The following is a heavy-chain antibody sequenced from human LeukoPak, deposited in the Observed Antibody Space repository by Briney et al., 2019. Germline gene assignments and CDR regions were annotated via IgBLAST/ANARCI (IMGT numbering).Heavy chain of an antibody. CDR1: GGSISSSSYY. Sequence: SETLSLTCTVSGGSISSSSYYWGWIRQPPGKGLEWIGSIYYSGSTYYNPSLKSRVTISVDTSKNQFSLKLSSVTAADTAVYYCAREGDYGSGSSFDYWGQGTLVTVSS. J-gene: IGHJ4*02. D-gene: IGHD3-10*01. V-gene: IGHV4-39*07. CDR2: IYYSGST. CDR3: AREGDYGSGSSFDY.